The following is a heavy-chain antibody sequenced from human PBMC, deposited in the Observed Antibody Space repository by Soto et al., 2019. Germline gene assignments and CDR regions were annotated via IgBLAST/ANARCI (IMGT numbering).Heavy chain of an antibody. CDR2: IYYSGST. V-gene: IGHV4-30-4*01. Sequence: PSETLSLTCTVSGGSISSGDYYWSWIRQPPGKGLEWIGYIYYSGSTYYNPSLKSRVTISVDTSKNQFSLKLSSVTAADTAVYYCARDPRYCSGTCCPRSFDYWGQGTLVTVSS. J-gene: IGHJ4*02. CDR3: ARDPRYCSGTCCPRSFDY. D-gene: IGHD2-2*01. CDR1: GGSISSGDYY.